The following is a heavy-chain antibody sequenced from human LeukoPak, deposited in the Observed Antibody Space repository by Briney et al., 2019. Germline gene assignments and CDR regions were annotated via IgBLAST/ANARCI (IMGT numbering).Heavy chain of an antibody. J-gene: IGHJ4*02. CDR2: ISYDGSNK. D-gene: IGHD1-26*01. Sequence: GGSLSLSCAVSGFIFSSYGMQWVRQAPGKGLEWVGVISYDGSNKYYADSVKGLFTISRDNSKNTLYLHMSSLRAEDTAVYYCARYSGSYLDYWGQGTLVTVSS. CDR3: ARYSGSYLDY. V-gene: IGHV3-30*19. CDR1: GFIFSSYG.